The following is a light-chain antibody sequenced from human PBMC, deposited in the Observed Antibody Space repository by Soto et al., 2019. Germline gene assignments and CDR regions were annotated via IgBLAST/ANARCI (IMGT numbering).Light chain of an antibody. Sequence: DIQMTQSPSTLSASVGDRVTITCRASQSISRWLAWYQQKPGKAPKVLIYDASSLPSGVPSRFSGSGSGTEFTLSITNLQSDDFATYYCQQYNSYSPCTFGQGTKLEIK. CDR2: DAS. CDR3: QQYNSYSPCT. CDR1: QSISRW. V-gene: IGKV1-5*01. J-gene: IGKJ2*02.